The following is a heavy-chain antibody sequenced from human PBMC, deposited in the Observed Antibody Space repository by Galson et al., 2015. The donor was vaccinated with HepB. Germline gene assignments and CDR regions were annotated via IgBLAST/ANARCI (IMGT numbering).Heavy chain of an antibody. Sequence: SLRLSCAASGFTFSSYSMNWVRQAPGKGLEWVAVISYDGSNKYYADSVKGRFTISRDNSKNTLYLQMNSLRAEDTAVYYCARGVIAAAGSTRDWYSYYGMDVWGQGTTVTVSS. V-gene: IGHV3-30*03. CDR2: ISYDGSNK. CDR3: ARGVIAAAGSTRDWYSYYGMDV. J-gene: IGHJ6*02. CDR1: GFTFSSYS. D-gene: IGHD6-13*01.